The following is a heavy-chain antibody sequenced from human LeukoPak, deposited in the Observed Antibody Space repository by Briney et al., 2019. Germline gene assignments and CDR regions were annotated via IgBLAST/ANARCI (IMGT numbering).Heavy chain of an antibody. Sequence: SETLSLTCTVSGGSISTSNYYWGWIRQPPGKGLEWIGNIFYSGSTYYSPSLKSRVTISLDTSRNQFSLKLNSVTAADTAVYYCAKSNGYALVDIWGQGTMVTVSS. CDR3: AKSNGYALVDI. V-gene: IGHV4-39*07. D-gene: IGHD3-16*01. CDR2: IFYSGST. CDR1: GGSISTSNYY. J-gene: IGHJ3*02.